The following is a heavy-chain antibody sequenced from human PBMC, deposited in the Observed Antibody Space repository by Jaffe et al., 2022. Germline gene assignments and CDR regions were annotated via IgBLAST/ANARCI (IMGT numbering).Heavy chain of an antibody. CDR2: IIPILGIA. V-gene: IGHV1-69*02. J-gene: IGHJ6*03. CDR3: ARQGVVVTARGAYYYYYMDV. CDR1: GGTFSSYT. Sequence: QVQLVQSGAEVKKPGSSVKVSCKASGGTFSSYTISWVRQAPGQGLEWMGRIIPILGIANYAQKFQGRVTITADKSTSTAYMELSSLRSEDTAVYYCARQGVVVTARGAYYYYYMDVWGKGTTVTVSS. D-gene: IGHD2-21*02.